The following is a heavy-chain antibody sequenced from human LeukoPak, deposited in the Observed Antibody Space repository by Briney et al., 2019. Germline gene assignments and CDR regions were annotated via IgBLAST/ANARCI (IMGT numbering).Heavy chain of an antibody. CDR3: ARDLRRYYYGSGRYGMDV. J-gene: IGHJ6*02. V-gene: IGHV3-11*01. CDR1: GFTFTDYY. D-gene: IGHD3-10*01. CDR2: ITNSGTTI. Sequence: GGSLRLSCAASGFTFTDYYMSWIRQAPGKGLEWVSYITNSGTTIYYADSVKGRFTISRDNAKNSLYLQMNSLRAEDTAVYYCARDLRRYYYGSGRYGMDVWGQGTTVTVSS.